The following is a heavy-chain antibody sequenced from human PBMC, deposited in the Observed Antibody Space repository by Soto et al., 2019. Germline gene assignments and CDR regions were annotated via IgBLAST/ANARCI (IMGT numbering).Heavy chain of an antibody. V-gene: IGHV1-69*01. CDR3: ARDLEFRDGNISHRDY. CDR2: IIPIIGTP. Sequence: QVQLVQSGAEVKKPGSSVKVSCKASGGTFRNHVFNWVRQAPGQGLEWMGGIIPIIGTPNYAQKFQGRVTITADASTNTVYLEVSSLRSQDTAVYYCARDLEFRDGNISHRDYWGQGTLVTVSS. D-gene: IGHD3-10*01. CDR1: GGTFRNHV. J-gene: IGHJ4*02.